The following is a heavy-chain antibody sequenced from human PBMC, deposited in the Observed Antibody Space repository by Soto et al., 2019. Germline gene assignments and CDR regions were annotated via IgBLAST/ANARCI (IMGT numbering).Heavy chain of an antibody. Sequence: QVQLVQSGAEVKKPGASVKVSCKASGYTFTNYDINWMRQATGQGLEWMGWMNPNSGHTNYAQKFQGRVNMTRNTYISTAHMELTSLRSEDTAVYYCASGMSTTWGQGTLVTVSS. V-gene: IGHV1-8*01. D-gene: IGHD2-2*01. CDR3: ASGMSTT. CDR1: GYTFTNYD. J-gene: IGHJ5*02. CDR2: MNPNSGHT.